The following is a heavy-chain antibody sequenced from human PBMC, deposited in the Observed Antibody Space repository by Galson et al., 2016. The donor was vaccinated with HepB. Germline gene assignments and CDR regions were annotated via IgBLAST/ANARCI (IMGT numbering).Heavy chain of an antibody. CDR1: GFTFSNAW. CDR3: AKDTAARWFGENYGMDV. Sequence: SLRLSCAASGFTFSNAWMSWVRQGPGKGLEWVSGFNWNSGTMDCADSVKGRFTISRDNSKNSLYLQMKNLRPEDTAFYYCAKDTAARWFGENYGMDVWGQGATVIVSS. J-gene: IGHJ6*02. V-gene: IGHV3-9*01. D-gene: IGHD3-10*01. CDR2: FNWNSGTM.